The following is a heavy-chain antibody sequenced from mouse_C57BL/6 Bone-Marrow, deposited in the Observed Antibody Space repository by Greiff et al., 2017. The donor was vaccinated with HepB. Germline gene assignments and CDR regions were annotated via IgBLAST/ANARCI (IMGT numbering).Heavy chain of an antibody. Sequence: EVNVVESGAELVRPGASVKLSCTASGFNIKDDYMHWVKQRPEQGLEWIGWIDPENGDTEYASKFQGKATITADTSSNTAYLQLSSLTSEDTAVYYCTTAGSSYGDYWGQGTTLTVSS. CDR3: TTAGSSYGDY. CDR2: IDPENGDT. J-gene: IGHJ2*01. D-gene: IGHD1-1*01. CDR1: GFNIKDDY. V-gene: IGHV14-4*01.